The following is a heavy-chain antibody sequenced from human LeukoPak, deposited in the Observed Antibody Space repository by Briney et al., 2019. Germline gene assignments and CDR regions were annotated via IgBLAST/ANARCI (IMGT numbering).Heavy chain of an antibody. V-gene: IGHV4-30-2*01. Sequence: SETLSLTCAVSGGSISSGGYSWSWIRQPPGKGLEWIGYIYHSGSTYYNPSRKSRVTISVDRSKNQFSLKLSSVTAADTAVYYCARGRVTMVRGVRAAWFDPWGQGTLVTVSS. CDR2: IYHSGST. D-gene: IGHD3-10*01. CDR1: GGSISSGGYS. CDR3: ARGRVTMVRGVRAAWFDP. J-gene: IGHJ5*02.